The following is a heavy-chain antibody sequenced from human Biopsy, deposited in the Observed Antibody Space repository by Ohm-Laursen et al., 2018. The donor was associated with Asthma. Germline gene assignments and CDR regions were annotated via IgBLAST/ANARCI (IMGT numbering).Heavy chain of an antibody. D-gene: IGHD6-6*01. CDR2: IYYSGRT. V-gene: IGHV4-39*02. CDR1: GDAMSTSGSY. J-gene: IGHJ2*01. Sequence: GTLSLTWIVSGDAMSTSGSYWGWIRQSPGKGLEWIGSIYYSGRTYYNPSLESRVTISEDTSKNHFSLKVTSVTAADTAVYYCARAVSSSSYWYFDLWGRGDLVTVSS. CDR3: ARAVSSSSYWYFDL.